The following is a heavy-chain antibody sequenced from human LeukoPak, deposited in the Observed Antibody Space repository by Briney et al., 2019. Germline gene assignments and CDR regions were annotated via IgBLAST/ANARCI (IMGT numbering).Heavy chain of an antibody. J-gene: IGHJ5*02. Sequence: PGGSLRLSCAGSGFIVSRSHISWVRQAPGKGLQWVSSLYSGGSIHYADSVKGRFTISRDTSRNTVSLQMNSLRVEDTAAYYCARDLNVDSSMFGHWGQGTPVTVSS. CDR1: GFIVSRSH. V-gene: IGHV3-53*01. D-gene: IGHD5-12*01. CDR3: ARDLNVDSSMFGH. CDR2: LYSGGSI.